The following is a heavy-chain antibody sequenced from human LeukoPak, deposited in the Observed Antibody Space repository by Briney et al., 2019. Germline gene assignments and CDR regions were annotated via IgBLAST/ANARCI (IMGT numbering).Heavy chain of an antibody. Sequence: SETLSLTCAVYGGSFSGYSWSWIRQPPGKGLEWIGYIYYSGSTNYNPSLKSRVTISVDTSKNQFSLKLSSVTAADTAVYYCARVGRYYYDSSGYYRKGWFDPWGQGTLVTVSS. J-gene: IGHJ5*02. CDR3: ARVGRYYYDSSGYYRKGWFDP. CDR1: GGSFSGYS. CDR2: IYYSGST. D-gene: IGHD3-22*01. V-gene: IGHV4-59*01.